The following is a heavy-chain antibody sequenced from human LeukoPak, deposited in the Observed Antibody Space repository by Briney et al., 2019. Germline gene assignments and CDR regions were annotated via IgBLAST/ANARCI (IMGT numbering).Heavy chain of an antibody. J-gene: IGHJ4*02. V-gene: IGHV7-4-1*02. Sequence: GASVKVSCKASGYTFTSYAMNWVRQAPGQGLGWMGWINTNTENPTYAQGFTGRFVFSLDTSVSTAYLQISSLKAEDTAVYYCARGVYYYDSSGYSDYWGQGTLVTVSS. D-gene: IGHD3-22*01. CDR3: ARGVYYYDSSGYSDY. CDR1: GYTFTSYA. CDR2: INTNTENP.